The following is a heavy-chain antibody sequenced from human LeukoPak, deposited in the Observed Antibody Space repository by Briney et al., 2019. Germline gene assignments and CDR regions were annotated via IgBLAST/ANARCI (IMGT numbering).Heavy chain of an antibody. D-gene: IGHD3-3*01. CDR1: GGSFSGYY. J-gene: IGHJ4*02. V-gene: IGHV4-34*01. CDR2: INHSGST. CDR3: ARRNYDFWSGYSYYFDY. Sequence: SETLSLTCAVYGGSFSGYYWSWIRQPPGKGLEWIGEINHSGSTNYNPSLKSRVTISVDTPKNQFSLKLSSVTAADTAVYYCARRNYDFWSGYSYYFDYWGQGTLVTVSS.